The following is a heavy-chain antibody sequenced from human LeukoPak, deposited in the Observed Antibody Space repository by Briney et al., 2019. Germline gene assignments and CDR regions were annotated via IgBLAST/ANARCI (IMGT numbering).Heavy chain of an antibody. CDR1: GGTFSSYA. CDR3: ARREIGDGYNHYFDY. V-gene: IGHV1-69*05. D-gene: IGHD5-24*01. J-gene: IGHJ4*02. CDR2: IIPIFGTA. Sequence: SVKVSCKASGGTFSSYAISWVRQAPGQGLEWMGRIIPIFGTANYAQKFQGRVTITTDESTSTAYMELSSLRSEDTAVYYCARREIGDGYNHYFDYWGQGTLVTVSS.